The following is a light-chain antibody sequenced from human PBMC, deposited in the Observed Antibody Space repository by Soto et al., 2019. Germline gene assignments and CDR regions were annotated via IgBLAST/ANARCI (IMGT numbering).Light chain of an antibody. CDR2: EVT. CDR1: SRDVGGFNY. J-gene: IGLJ1*01. CDR3: SSYTSGSTLYV. Sequence: QSALTQPASVSGSPGQSITISCTGTSRDVGGFNYVSWYQQHPGKAPKLIIYEVTLRPSGVSERFSGSKSGNTASLTISGLQAEDESDYYCSSYTSGSTLYVFGTGTKLTVL. V-gene: IGLV2-14*01.